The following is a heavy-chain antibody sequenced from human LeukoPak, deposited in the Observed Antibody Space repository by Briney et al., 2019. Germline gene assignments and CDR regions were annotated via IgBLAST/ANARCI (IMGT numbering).Heavy chain of an antibody. D-gene: IGHD2/OR15-2a*01. V-gene: IGHV3-48*02. J-gene: IGHJ4*02. CDR2: VSASGSAT. CDR3: ARISGLGAREYLDH. CDR1: GFTFSSYT. Sequence: GGSLRLSCAASGFTFSSYTMNWVRQAPGKGLEWVSYVSASGSATYYGDSVKGRFTISRDNAKNSAYMQMNSLRDEDTAVYYCARISGLGAREYLDHWGQGTLVTVSS.